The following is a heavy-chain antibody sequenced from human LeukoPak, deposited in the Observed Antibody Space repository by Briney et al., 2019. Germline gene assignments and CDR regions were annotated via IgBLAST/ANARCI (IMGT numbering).Heavy chain of an antibody. J-gene: IGHJ4*02. CDR2: IIPILGIA. CDR1: GGTFSSYA. V-gene: IGHV1-69*04. Sequence: SVKVSCKASGGTFSSYAISWVRQAPGQGLEWMGRIIPILGIANYAQKFQGRVTITADKSTSTAYMELSSLRSEDTAVYYCARDDGITKHDYWGQGTLVTVSS. D-gene: IGHD3-3*01. CDR3: ARDDGITKHDY.